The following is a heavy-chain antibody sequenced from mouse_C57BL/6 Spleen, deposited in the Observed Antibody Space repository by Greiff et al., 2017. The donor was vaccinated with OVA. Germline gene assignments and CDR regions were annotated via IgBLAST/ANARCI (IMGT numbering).Heavy chain of an antibody. J-gene: IGHJ3*01. CDR3: ARMLLRFAY. V-gene: IGHV1-54*01. Sequence: VQLVESGAELVRPGTSVKVSCKASGYAFTNYLIEWVKQRPGQGLEWIGVINPGSGGTNYNEKFKGKATLTADKSSSTAYMQLSSLTSEDSAVYFYARMLLRFAYWGQGTLVTVSA. CDR1: GYAFTNYL. CDR2: INPGSGGT. D-gene: IGHD2-3*01.